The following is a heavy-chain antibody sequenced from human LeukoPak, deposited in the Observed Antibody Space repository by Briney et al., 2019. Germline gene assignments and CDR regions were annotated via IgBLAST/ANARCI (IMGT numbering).Heavy chain of an antibody. CDR2: ISGSGGST. CDR3: AKDPPKYYDILTGNP. J-gene: IGHJ5*02. Sequence: GGSLRLSCAASGLTFSSYAMSWVRQAPGKGLEWVSAISGSGGSTYYADSVKGWFTISRDNSKNTLYLQMNSLRAEDTAVYYCAKDPPKYYDILTGNPWGQGTLVTVSS. CDR1: GLTFSSYA. V-gene: IGHV3-23*01. D-gene: IGHD3-9*01.